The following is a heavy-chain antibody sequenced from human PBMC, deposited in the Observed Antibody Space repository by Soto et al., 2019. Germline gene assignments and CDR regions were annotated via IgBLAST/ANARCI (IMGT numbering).Heavy chain of an antibody. V-gene: IGHV1-69*06. Sequence: QVQLVQSGAEVKKPGCSVKVSCKASGGTFSSYAISGVRQAPGQGLKWMGGIIPIFGTANYAQKFQGRVTITADKSTSTAYMELSSLRSEDTAVYYCANIVVVQDDYSRNDAFDIWGQGTMVTVSS. D-gene: IGHD2-15*01. CDR1: GGTFSSYA. CDR2: IIPIFGTA. CDR3: ANIVVVQDDYSRNDAFDI. J-gene: IGHJ3*02.